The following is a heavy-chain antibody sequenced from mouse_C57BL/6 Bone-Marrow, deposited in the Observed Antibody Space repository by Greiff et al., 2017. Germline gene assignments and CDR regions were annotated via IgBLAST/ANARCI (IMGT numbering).Heavy chain of an antibody. CDR3: TPSLRNYAMDY. V-gene: IGHV14-4*01. CDR2: IVPENGDT. J-gene: IGHJ4*01. CDR1: GFNIKDDY. Sequence: VQLQQSGAELVRPGASVTLSCTASGFNIKDDYMHWVKQRPEQGLEWIGWIVPENGDTEYASKFQGKATITADTSSNTAYLQLRSLTSEDTAVYYCTPSLRNYAMDYWGKGTSVTVAS. D-gene: IGHD1-1*01.